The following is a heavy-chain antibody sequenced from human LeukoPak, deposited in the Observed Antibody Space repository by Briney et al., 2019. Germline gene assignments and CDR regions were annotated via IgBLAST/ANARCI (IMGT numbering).Heavy chain of an antibody. D-gene: IGHD3-16*01. Sequence: GGSLRLSCVASGFTFSTYTMNWVRQAPGKGLEWVSYISSSSSAIHYADSVKGRFTISRDNAKNSLYLQMNSLRAEDTAVYYSARDWGYYYMDVWGKGTTVTVSS. V-gene: IGHV3-48*01. CDR2: ISSSSSAI. J-gene: IGHJ6*03. CDR1: GFTFSTYT. CDR3: ARDWGYYYMDV.